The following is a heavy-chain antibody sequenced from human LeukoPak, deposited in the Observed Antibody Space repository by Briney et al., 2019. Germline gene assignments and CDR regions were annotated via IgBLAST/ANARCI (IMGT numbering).Heavy chain of an antibody. V-gene: IGHV1-18*01. CDR3: ARVDCSGGSCYSGAFDI. CDR2: ISAYNGNT. CDR1: GYTFTSYG. Sequence: ASVKVSCKASGYTFTSYGISWVRQAPGQGLEWMGWISAYNGNTNYAQKLQGRVTMTTDTSTSTAYMELRSLRSDDTAVYYCARVDCSGGSCYSGAFDIWGQGTMVTVSS. D-gene: IGHD2-15*01. J-gene: IGHJ3*02.